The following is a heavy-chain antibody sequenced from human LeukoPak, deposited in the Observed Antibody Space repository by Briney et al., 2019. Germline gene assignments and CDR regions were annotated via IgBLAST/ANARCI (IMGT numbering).Heavy chain of an antibody. CDR1: GGSISSYY. Sequence: PSETLSLTCTVSGGSISSYYWSWIRQPAGKGLEWVGRIYTSGSTNYNPSLKSRVTTSVDTSKNQFSLKLSSVTAADTAVYYCARGYYYDSSGYGRYWFDPWGQGTLVTVSS. V-gene: IGHV4-4*07. D-gene: IGHD3-22*01. CDR2: IYTSGST. J-gene: IGHJ5*02. CDR3: ARGYYYDSSGYGRYWFDP.